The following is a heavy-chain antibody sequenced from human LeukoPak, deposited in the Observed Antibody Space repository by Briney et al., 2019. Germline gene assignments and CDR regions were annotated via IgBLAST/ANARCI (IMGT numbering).Heavy chain of an antibody. J-gene: IGHJ4*02. CDR1: GYTFTSYG. Sequence: GASVKVSCKASGYTFTSYGISWVRQAPGQGLEWMGWISAYNGNTNYAQKLQGRVTMTTDTSTSTAYMELRSLRSDDTAVYYCARPPGGSIAAAQRYFDYWGQGTLVTVSS. CDR3: ARPPGGSIAAAQRYFDY. CDR2: ISAYNGNT. D-gene: IGHD6-6*01. V-gene: IGHV1-18*01.